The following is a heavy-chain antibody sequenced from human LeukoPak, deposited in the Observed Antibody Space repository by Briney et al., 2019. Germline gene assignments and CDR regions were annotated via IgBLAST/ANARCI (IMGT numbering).Heavy chain of an antibody. CDR1: GFTFSSYW. CDR3: AREMLYSSSWINWFDP. D-gene: IGHD6-13*01. J-gene: IGHJ5*02. Sequence: PGGSLRLSCAASGFTFSSYWMSWVRQAPGKGLEWVANIKQDGSEKYYVDSVKGRFTISRDNAKNSLYLQMNSLRAEDTAVYYCAREMLYSSSWINWFDPWGQGTLVTVSS. CDR2: IKQDGSEK. V-gene: IGHV3-7*01.